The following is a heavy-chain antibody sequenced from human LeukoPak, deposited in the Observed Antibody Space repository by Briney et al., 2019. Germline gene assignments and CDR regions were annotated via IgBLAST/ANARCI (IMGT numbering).Heavy chain of an antibody. Sequence: MPSEPLSLTCTVSGHSLSTYYWRWIRQPPGKGLEWLTYIYYTGSTNYNPSLKRRVTISVDTSKNQVSLKLSSVTAADTAVYYCARHYSITGGRLSCYWLDPWGEGTLVTVSS. V-gene: IGHV4-59*08. CDR3: ARHYSITGGRLSCYWLDP. CDR2: IYYTGST. J-gene: IGHJ5*02. CDR1: GHSLSTYY. D-gene: IGHD7-27*01.